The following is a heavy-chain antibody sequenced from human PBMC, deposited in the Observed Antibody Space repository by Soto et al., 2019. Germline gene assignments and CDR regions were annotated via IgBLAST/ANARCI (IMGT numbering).Heavy chain of an antibody. CDR1: GFTVSSNY. CDR2: IYSDSST. CDR3: ARDAGGTRDGYNTG. J-gene: IGHJ4*02. V-gene: IGHV3-66*01. D-gene: IGHD2-8*02. Sequence: EVQLVESGGGLVQPGGSLRLSCVVSGFTVSSNYMSWVRQAPGKGLEWVSVIYSDSSTYYADSVKGRFTISRDNSKNTLYIQMNSLRVEDTAVYYCARDAGGTRDGYNTGWGQGTLVTVSS.